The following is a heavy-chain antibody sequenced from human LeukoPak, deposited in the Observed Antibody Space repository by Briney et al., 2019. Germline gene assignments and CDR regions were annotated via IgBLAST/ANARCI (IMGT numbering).Heavy chain of an antibody. CDR3: ARASWVSSADAVW. Sequence: PGGSLRLSCAASGFTFDNYVMAWFRQAPGKGLEWVSTISAVFANTYSADSVKGRFTISRDNSKSTLYLQMNSLRAEDTAVYYCARASWVSSADAVWWGQGTVVTVSS. V-gene: IGHV3-23*01. D-gene: IGHD3-16*01. CDR1: GFTFDNYV. CDR2: ISAVFANT. J-gene: IGHJ4*02.